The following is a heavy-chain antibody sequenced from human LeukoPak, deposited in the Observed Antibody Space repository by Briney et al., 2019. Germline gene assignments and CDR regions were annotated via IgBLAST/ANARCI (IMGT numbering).Heavy chain of an antibody. CDR2: IYHSGST. D-gene: IGHD3-10*01. J-gene: IGHJ4*02. CDR1: GYSISSGYY. CDR3: ARADEVLHYFDC. Sequence: PSETLSLTCTVSGYSISSGYYWGWIRQPPGKGLEWIGSIYHSGSTYYNPSLKSRVTISVDTSKNQFSLKLSSVTAADTAVYYCARADEVLHYFDCWGQGILVTVSS. V-gene: IGHV4-38-2*02.